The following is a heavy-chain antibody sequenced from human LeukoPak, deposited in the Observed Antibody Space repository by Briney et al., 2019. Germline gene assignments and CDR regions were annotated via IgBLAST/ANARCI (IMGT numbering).Heavy chain of an antibody. CDR2: INPSGGST. D-gene: IGHD7-27*01. CDR3: ARHDEDGEADY. J-gene: IGHJ4*02. CDR1: GYTPTSYY. V-gene: IGHV1-46*01. Sequence: ASVKVSCKASGYTPTSYYMHWVRQAPGQGLEWMGIINPSGGSTNYAQKFQGRVTITADESTSTAYMELSSLRSEDTAVYYCARHDEDGEADYWGQGTLVTVSS.